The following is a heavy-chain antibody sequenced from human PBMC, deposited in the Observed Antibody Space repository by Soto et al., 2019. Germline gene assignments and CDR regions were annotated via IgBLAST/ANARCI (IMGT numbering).Heavy chain of an antibody. CDR2: ISSSGTGI. J-gene: IGHJ3*02. D-gene: IGHD6-13*01. Sequence: QVQLVESGGGLAKPGGSLRLSCAASGFTFSDYYMTWIRQAPGKGLEWVSYISSSGTGIYYADTVKGRFTISRDNAKNSLYLQMSSLRAEDTAVYYCAKDGTGIAAAGTVRDIWGQGTMVTVSS. CDR1: GFTFSDYY. CDR3: AKDGTGIAAAGTVRDI. V-gene: IGHV3-11*01.